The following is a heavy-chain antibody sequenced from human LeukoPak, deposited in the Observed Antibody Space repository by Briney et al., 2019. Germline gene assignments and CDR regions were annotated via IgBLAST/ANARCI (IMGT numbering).Heavy chain of an antibody. V-gene: IGHV4-61*02. CDR3: ARETVRFLERLANWFDP. CDR1: GGSISRGSYY. D-gene: IGHD3-3*01. Sequence: SETLSLTCTVSGGSISRGSYYWRWIRQPAGKGLEWIGRIYTSGSTNYNPSLKSRVTISVDTSKNQFSLKLSSVTAADTAVYYCARETVRFLERLANWFDPWGQGTLVTVSS. CDR2: IYTSGST. J-gene: IGHJ5*02.